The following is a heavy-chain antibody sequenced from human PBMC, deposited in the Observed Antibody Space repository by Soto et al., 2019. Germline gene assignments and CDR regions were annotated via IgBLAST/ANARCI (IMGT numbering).Heavy chain of an antibody. V-gene: IGHV3-53*01. CDR3: ARGGPPARSFYYGLDV. CDR2: INDVGET. CDR1: GFTFSSYA. Sequence: GGSLRLSCAASGFTFSSYAMSWVRQAPGKGLEWVSVINDVGETFYADSVKGRLTIFRDNSKNTLYLQMNGLRAEDTALYYCARGGPPARSFYYGLDVWGQGTTVTVS. D-gene: IGHD1-26*01. J-gene: IGHJ6*02.